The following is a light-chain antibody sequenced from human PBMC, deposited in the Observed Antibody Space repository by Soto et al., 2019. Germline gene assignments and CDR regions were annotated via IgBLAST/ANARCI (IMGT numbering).Light chain of an antibody. J-gene: IGKJ2*01. CDR1: QGIRNE. V-gene: IGKV1-6*01. CDR3: LQDYTYPYT. Sequence: AIQMTQSPSSLSASVGDRVTITCRASQGIRNELGWYQQKPGKAPKLLLYGASILQSGVPSRFSGSGSGTDFSLTISSLQPEDFATYYCLQDYTYPYTFGQGTKLEIK. CDR2: GAS.